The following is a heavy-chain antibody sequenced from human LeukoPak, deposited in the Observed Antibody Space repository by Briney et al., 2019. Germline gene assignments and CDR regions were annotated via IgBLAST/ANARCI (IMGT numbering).Heavy chain of an antibody. D-gene: IGHD1-26*01. V-gene: IGHV4-34*01. Sequence: SETLSLTCAVYGGSFSGYYWSWVRQPPGKGLEWIGEINHSGSTNYNPSLKSRVTISVDTSKNQFSLKLSSVTAADTAVYYCARGLSLVGATNDYWGQGTLVTVSS. CDR2: INHSGST. CDR1: GGSFSGYY. CDR3: ARGLSLVGATNDY. J-gene: IGHJ4*02.